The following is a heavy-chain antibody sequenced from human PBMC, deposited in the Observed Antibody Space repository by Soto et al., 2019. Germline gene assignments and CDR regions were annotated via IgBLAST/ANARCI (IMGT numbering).Heavy chain of an antibody. V-gene: IGHV1-2*04. D-gene: IGHD5-18*01. CDR1: GYTFTGYY. CDR3: ARDARGYSYGYYFDY. Sequence: GASVKVSCKASGYTFTGYYMHWVRQAPGQGLEWMGWINPNSGGTNYAQKFQGWVTMTRDTSISTAYMELSRLRSDDTAVYYCARDARGYSYGYYFDYWGQGTLVTVSS. CDR2: INPNSGGT. J-gene: IGHJ4*02.